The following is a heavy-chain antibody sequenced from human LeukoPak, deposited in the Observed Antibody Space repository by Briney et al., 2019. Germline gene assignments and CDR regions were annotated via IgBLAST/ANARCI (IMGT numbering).Heavy chain of an antibody. D-gene: IGHD3-22*01. J-gene: IGHJ4*02. CDR2: ISGSGGNT. Sequence: GGSLRLSCTASGFTFSSYWMHWVRQAPGKGLEWVSAISGSGGNTYYADSVKGRFTISRDNSKNTLYLQMNSLRAVDTAVYYCAKDRYYYDSSGYWDYWGQGTLVTVSS. CDR1: GFTFSSYW. CDR3: AKDRYYYDSSGYWDY. V-gene: IGHV3-23*01.